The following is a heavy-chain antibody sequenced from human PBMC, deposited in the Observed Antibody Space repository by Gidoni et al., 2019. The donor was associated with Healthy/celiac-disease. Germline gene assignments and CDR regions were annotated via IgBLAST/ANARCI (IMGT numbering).Heavy chain of an antibody. J-gene: IGHJ4*02. CDR1: GYTFTSYY. V-gene: IGHV1-46*01. CDR2: INPSGGST. Sequence: QVQLVQSGAEVKKPGASVKVSCQASGYTFTSYYMHWVRQAPGQGLEWMGIINPSGGSTSYAQKFQGRVTMTRDTSTSTVYMELSSLRSEDTAVYYCASAGYSSGWADYWGQGTLVTVSS. CDR3: ASAGYSSGWADY. D-gene: IGHD6-19*01.